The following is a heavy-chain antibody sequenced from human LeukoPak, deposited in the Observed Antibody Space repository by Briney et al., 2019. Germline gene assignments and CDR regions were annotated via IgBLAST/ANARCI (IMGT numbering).Heavy chain of an antibody. V-gene: IGHV3-23*01. D-gene: IGHD3-22*01. CDR1: GFIFNNYG. CDR2: ISNDGGGA. J-gene: IGHJ5*02. Sequence: GGSLRLSCAASGFIFNNYGLIWVRQAPGKGLEWVSAISNDGGGANYADFVKGRFTISRDNSKNTLFLQMNSLRAEDTALYYCAKGSSGYFVDLWGQGTLVTVSS. CDR3: AKGSSGYFVDL.